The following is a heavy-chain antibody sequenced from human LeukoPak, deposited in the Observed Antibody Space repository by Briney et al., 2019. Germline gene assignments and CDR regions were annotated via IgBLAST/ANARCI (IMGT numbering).Heavy chain of an antibody. D-gene: IGHD2-21*01. CDR3: ARPYSHFGLFDY. CDR1: GFTFSNYE. CDR2: ISNSATTI. J-gene: IGHJ4*02. Sequence: PGGSLRLSCVASGFTFSNYEMNWVRQAPGKGLEWVSSISNSATTIYYADSVKGQFTISRDNAKNSLYLQMNSLRAEDTAVYYCARPYSHFGLFDYWGQGSLVTVSS. V-gene: IGHV3-48*03.